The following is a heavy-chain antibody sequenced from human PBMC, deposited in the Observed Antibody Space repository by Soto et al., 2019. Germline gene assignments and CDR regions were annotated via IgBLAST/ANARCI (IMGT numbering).Heavy chain of an antibody. CDR3: ARDLSIGSVYSGYDVIDK. CDR2: MNPNSGNT. D-gene: IGHD5-12*01. V-gene: IGHV1-8*02. CDR1: GYIFSDYG. J-gene: IGHJ4*02. Sequence: ASVKVSCKSSGYIFSDYGITWVRQAPGQGLEWMGWMNPNSGNTGYAQKFQGRVTMTRNTSISTAYMELSSLRSQDTGVYYCARDLSIGSVYSGYDVIDKWGQGTLVTVSS.